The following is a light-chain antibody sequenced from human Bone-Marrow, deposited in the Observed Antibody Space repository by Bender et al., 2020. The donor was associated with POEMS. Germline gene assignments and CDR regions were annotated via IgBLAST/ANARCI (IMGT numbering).Light chain of an antibody. CDR3: RAWGGRAKV. CDR1: KLGEEY. CDR2: QDT. Sequence: SYELTQPPSVSVSPGQTATITCSGEKLGEEYACWYQQKPGQSPVVVIYQDTKRPSGIPERFSGSTSGNTASLTISGTQTMDEADYYCRAWGGRAKVFGGGTRLTVL. V-gene: IGLV3-1*01. J-gene: IGLJ2*01.